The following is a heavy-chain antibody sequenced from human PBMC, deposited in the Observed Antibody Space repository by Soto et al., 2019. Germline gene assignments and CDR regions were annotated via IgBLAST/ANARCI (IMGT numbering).Heavy chain of an antibody. CDR1: GFTFTTYA. CDR3: AKRFGSGYYSAFDV. Sequence: ESGGGLVQPGGSLRLSCAASGFTFTTYAMSWVRQAPGKGLEWVSTLSGTGGDTYYADSVKGRFTISRDNSKSTLSLQMNSLRVEDTAVYYCAKRFGSGYYSAFDVWGQGTMVTVS. CDR2: LSGTGGDT. V-gene: IGHV3-23*01. J-gene: IGHJ3*01. D-gene: IGHD3-22*01.